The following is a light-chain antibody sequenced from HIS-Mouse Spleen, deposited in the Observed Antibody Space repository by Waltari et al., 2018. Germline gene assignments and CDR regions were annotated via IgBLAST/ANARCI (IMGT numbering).Light chain of an antibody. CDR1: SSDVGGYNY. Sequence: QSALTQPRSVSGSPGQSVTISCTGTSSDVGGYNYVSWYQQHPGKAPKLMIYDVSKRPSGVPDRFSGSKSGNTASLTISGLQAEDEADYCCCSYAGSYIPVIFGGGTKLTVL. J-gene: IGLJ2*01. V-gene: IGLV2-11*01. CDR3: CSYAGSYIPVI. CDR2: DVS.